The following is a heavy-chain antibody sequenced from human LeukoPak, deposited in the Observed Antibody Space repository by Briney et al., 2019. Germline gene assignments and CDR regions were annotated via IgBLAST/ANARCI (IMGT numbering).Heavy chain of an antibody. Sequence: GGSLRLPCAASGFTFSSYAMSWVRQAPGKGLEWVSTINGGGDSTNHADSVKGRFTISRDNSKNTLYLQMNSLRAEDTAVYYCAKRDGYKSGAVDIWGQGTMVTVSS. CDR3: AKRDGYKSGAVDI. J-gene: IGHJ3*02. D-gene: IGHD5-24*01. V-gene: IGHV3-23*01. CDR2: INGGGDST. CDR1: GFTFSSYA.